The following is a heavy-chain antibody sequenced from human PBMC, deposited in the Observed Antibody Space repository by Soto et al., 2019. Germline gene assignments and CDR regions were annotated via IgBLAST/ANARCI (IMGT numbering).Heavy chain of an antibody. D-gene: IGHD2-21*02. CDR3: ARASLPYGGNSYYFDY. J-gene: IGHJ4*02. V-gene: IGHV1-69*06. CDR1: GGTFSSYA. Sequence: SVKVSCKASGGTFSSYAISWVRQAPGQGLEWMGGIIPIFGTANYAQKFQGRVTITADKSTSTAYMELSSLRSEDTAVYYCARASLPYGGNSYYFDYWGQGTLVTVSS. CDR2: IIPIFGTA.